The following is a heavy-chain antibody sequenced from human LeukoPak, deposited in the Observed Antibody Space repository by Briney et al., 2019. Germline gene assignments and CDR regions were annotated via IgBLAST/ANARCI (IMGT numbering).Heavy chain of an antibody. D-gene: IGHD3-22*01. J-gene: IGHJ4*02. CDR3: VKDRSYYYDSSVLDY. CDR1: GFTFSSYG. V-gene: IGHV3-30*02. Sequence: GGSLRLSCAASGFTFSSYGMHWVRQAPGKGLEWVAFIRYDGSNKYYADSVKGRFTISRDNSKNTLYLQMNSLRAEDTAVYYCVKDRSYYYDSSVLDYWGQGTLVTVSS. CDR2: IRYDGSNK.